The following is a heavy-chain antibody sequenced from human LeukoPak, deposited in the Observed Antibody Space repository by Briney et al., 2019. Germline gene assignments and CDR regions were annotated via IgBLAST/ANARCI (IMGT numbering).Heavy chain of an antibody. Sequence: GGSLRLSCAASGFTFNNYAMTWVRQAPGKGLEWVANIKPDGSEKYYVDSVKGRFTISRDNAKNSLYLQMNSLRAEDTAVYYCARDFGTIVVVTAIVDWGQGTLVTVSS. D-gene: IGHD2-21*02. CDR1: GFTFNNYA. CDR3: ARDFGTIVVVTAIVD. V-gene: IGHV3-7*01. CDR2: IKPDGSEK. J-gene: IGHJ4*02.